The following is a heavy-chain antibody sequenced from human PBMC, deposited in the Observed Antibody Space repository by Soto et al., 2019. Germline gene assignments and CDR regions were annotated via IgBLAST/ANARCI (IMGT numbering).Heavy chain of an antibody. V-gene: IGHV4-31*02. Sequence: WTWIRQHPGKGLEWIGYNYYSGITYYNPSLKSRVTISLDTRKNQFSLKLSSVTAADTAVYYCARGSSIAGLYYGMDVWGQGTTVTVAS. CDR3: ARGSSIAGLYYGMDV. CDR2: NYYSGIT. J-gene: IGHJ6*02. D-gene: IGHD6-6*01.